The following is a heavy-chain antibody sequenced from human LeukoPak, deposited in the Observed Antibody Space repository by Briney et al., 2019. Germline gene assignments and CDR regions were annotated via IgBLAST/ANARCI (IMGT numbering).Heavy chain of an antibody. J-gene: IGHJ4*02. CDR1: GGSFSGYY. D-gene: IGHD3-16*02. V-gene: IGHV4-34*01. Sequence: PSETLSLTCAVYGGSFSGYYWSWIRQPPGKGLEWIGEINHSGSTNYNPSLKSRVTISVDTSKNQFSLELSSVTAADTAVYYCARGGNDYVWGSYRSPPYYFDYWGQGTLVTVSS. CDR2: INHSGST. CDR3: ARGGNDYVWGSYRSPPYYFDY.